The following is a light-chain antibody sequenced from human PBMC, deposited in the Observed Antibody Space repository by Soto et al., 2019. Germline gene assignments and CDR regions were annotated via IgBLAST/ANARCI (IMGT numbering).Light chain of an antibody. CDR1: HIVSSSY. CDR2: GAS. Sequence: EIVLTQSPGTLSLSPGERATLSCRASHIVSSSYLAWYQQKPGQAPRLLISGASSRATGIPDRFSGSGSGTDFPLTISRLEPEDFEVYSCHHYGSSPPYTFGQGTMLEIK. CDR3: HHYGSSPPYT. J-gene: IGKJ2*01. V-gene: IGKV3-20*01.